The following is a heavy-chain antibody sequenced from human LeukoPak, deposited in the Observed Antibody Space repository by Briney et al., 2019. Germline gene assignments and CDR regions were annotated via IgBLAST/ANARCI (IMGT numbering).Heavy chain of an antibody. CDR2: ISSSGGGT. Sequence: GGSLRLSCAASGFIFSNYAMSWVRQAPGKGLEWVSIISSSGGGTYYADSVKGRFTISRDNPKNTLFLQMNSLGAEDTAVYYCATRLEYSSGWFAGYWGQGTLVTVSS. CDR1: GFIFSNYA. V-gene: IGHV3-23*01. D-gene: IGHD6-19*01. J-gene: IGHJ4*02. CDR3: ATRLEYSSGWFAGY.